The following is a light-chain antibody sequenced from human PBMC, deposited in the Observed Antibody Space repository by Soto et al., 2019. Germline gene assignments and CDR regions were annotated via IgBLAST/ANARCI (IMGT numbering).Light chain of an antibody. V-gene: IGKV3-11*01. CDR1: QSVSSY. CDR2: DAS. CDR3: QQRSNWPPT. J-gene: IGKJ1*01. Sequence: EIVFTQSPATLSLSPGERATLSCRASQSVSSYLAWYQQKPGQAPRLLIYDASTRATGIPARFSGSGSGTDFTLTITSLEPEDFAVYYCQQRSNWPPTFCQGTKVDIK.